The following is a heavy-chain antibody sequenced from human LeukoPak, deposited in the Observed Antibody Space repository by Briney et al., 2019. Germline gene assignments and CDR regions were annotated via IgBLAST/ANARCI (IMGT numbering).Heavy chain of an antibody. Sequence: PGGSLRLSCAASGFTFSSYWTSWVRQAPGKGLEWVANIKQDGSEKYYVDSVKGRFTISRDNAKNSLYLQMNSLRAEDTAVYYCAREGASGYEACFDYWGQGTLVTVSS. V-gene: IGHV3-7*03. J-gene: IGHJ4*02. CDR3: AREGASGYEACFDY. CDR2: IKQDGSEK. CDR1: GFTFSSYW. D-gene: IGHD5-12*01.